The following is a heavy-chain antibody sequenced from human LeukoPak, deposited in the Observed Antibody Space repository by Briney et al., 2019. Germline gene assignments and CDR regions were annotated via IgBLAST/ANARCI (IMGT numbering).Heavy chain of an antibody. CDR1: GDSISSRNYY. CDR3: ARVDIAVVPSTNFDY. Sequence: SETLSLTCTVSGDSISSRNYYWGWIRQPPGRGLEWIGSINYSGITYYNPSLKSRVTLSVDTSKNQFSLRLNSVTAANTAVYYCARVDIAVVPSTNFDYWGQGTLVTVSS. J-gene: IGHJ4*02. CDR2: INYSGIT. D-gene: IGHD2-15*01. V-gene: IGHV4-39*01.